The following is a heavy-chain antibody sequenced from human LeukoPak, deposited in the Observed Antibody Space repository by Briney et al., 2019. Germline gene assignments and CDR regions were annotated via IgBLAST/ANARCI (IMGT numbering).Heavy chain of an antibody. CDR1: GFTFSSYA. CDR2: ISGSGGST. D-gene: IGHD4-17*01. CDR3: AKHHYGDYKRDAFDI. V-gene: IGHV3-23*01. J-gene: IGHJ3*02. Sequence: PGGSLRLSCAASGFTFSSYAMSWVRQAPGKGLEWVSAISGSGGSTYYADSVKGRFTISRDNSKNTLYLQMNSLRAEDTALYYCAKHHYGDYKRDAFDIWGQGTMVTVSS.